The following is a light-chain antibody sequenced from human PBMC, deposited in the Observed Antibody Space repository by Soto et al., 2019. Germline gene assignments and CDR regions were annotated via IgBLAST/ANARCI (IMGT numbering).Light chain of an antibody. CDR3: QHSGTAFP. V-gene: IGKV3-20*01. Sequence: EIVLTQSPGTLSLSPGERATLFCRASQSVSSTYLAWYQQRPGQAPRLLIYGASTRATGIPDRFSGSGSGKAFTLTISRLEPEDFAVYYCQHSGTAFPFGPGTTVDVK. J-gene: IGKJ3*01. CDR2: GAS. CDR1: QSVSSTY.